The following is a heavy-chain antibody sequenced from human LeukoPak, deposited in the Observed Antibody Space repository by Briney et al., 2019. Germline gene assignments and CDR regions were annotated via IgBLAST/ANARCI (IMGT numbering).Heavy chain of an antibody. D-gene: IGHD1-26*01. Sequence: SETLSPTCSVSGASISGGTYYWGWIRQPPGKGLEWIGSIYYTGSTYDNPSLRSRVTISVDTSKNQFSLKLSSVTAADTAVYYCARRGGSGRAFDYWGQGTLVTVSS. CDR3: ARRGGSGRAFDY. V-gene: IGHV4-39*01. CDR1: GASISGGTYY. J-gene: IGHJ4*02. CDR2: IYYTGST.